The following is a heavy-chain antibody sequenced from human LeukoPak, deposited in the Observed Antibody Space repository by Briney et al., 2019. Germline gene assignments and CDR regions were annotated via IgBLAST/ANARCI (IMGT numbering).Heavy chain of an antibody. D-gene: IGHD3-10*01. J-gene: IGHJ4*02. Sequence: PGGSLRLSCAASGFTFSSYGMHWVRQAPGKGLEWVAFIRYDGSNKYYADSVKGRFTISRDNSKNTLYLQMNSLRAEDTAVYYCAKFSGEGSYYKWDPDYYFDYWGQGTLVTVSS. CDR1: GFTFSSYG. CDR3: AKFSGEGSYYKWDPDYYFDY. V-gene: IGHV3-30*02. CDR2: IRYDGSNK.